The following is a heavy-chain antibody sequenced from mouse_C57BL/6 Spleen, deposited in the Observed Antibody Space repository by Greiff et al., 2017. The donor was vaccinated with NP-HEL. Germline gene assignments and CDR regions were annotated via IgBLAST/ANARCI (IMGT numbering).Heavy chain of an antibody. V-gene: IGHV1-64*01. CDR1: GYTFTSYW. D-gene: IGHD2-4*01. Sequence: VQLQQPGAELVKPGASVKLSCKASGYTFTSYWMHWVKQRPGQGLEWIGMIYPNSGSTNYNEKFQSKATLTVDKSSSTAYMQLSSLTSEDSAVYYCARKGDYDGFAYWGQGTLVTVSA. J-gene: IGHJ3*01. CDR2: IYPNSGST. CDR3: ARKGDYDGFAY.